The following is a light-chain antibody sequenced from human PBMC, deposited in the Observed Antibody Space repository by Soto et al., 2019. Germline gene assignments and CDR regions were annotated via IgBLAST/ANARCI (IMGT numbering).Light chain of an antibody. V-gene: IGKV3-15*01. CDR3: PRYNVWPLT. J-gene: IGKJ1*01. CDR2: GAF. Sequence: IVVTQSPFTLSVSHGERVTLSCRASQSVSSNLAWYQQKPGQAPSLLLYGAFTRATGIPARFSGTGSGTEFTLTISILQSEDFAFYYCPRYNVWPLTFGQGTKVDIK. CDR1: QSVSSN.